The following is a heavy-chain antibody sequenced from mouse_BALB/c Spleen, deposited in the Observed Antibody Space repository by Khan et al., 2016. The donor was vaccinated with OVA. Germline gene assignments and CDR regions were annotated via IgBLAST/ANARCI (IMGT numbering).Heavy chain of an antibody. CDR3: AKGNYGWFAY. J-gene: IGHJ3*01. V-gene: IGHV5-9-1*01. CDR1: GFTFSSFV. D-gene: IGHD2-1*01. Sequence: EVELVESGGGLVEPGGSLKLSCAASGFTFSSFVMSWVRQTPEKRLEWVATISSAATYTYYPDSVKGRFTISRDNAKNTLYLQMNSLRSEDTATYYCAKGNYGWFAYWGQGTLVTVAA. CDR2: ISSAATYT.